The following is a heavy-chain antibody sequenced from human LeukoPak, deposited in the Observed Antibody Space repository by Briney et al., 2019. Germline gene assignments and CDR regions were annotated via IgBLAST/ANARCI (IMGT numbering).Heavy chain of an antibody. CDR3: ARGRPPRQQLASVGYYYYGMDV. D-gene: IGHD6-13*01. V-gene: IGHV4-34*01. CDR1: GGSFSGYY. J-gene: IGHJ6*04. CDR2: INHSGST. Sequence: PSETLSLTCAVYGGSFSGYYWSWIRQPPGKGLEWIGEINHSGSTNYSPSLKSRVTISVDTSKNQFSLKLSSVTAADTAVYYCARGRPPRQQLASVGYYYYGMDVWGKGTTVTVSS.